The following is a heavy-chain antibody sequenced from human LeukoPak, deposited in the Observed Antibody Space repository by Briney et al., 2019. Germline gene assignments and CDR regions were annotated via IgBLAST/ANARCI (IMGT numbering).Heavy chain of an antibody. CDR3: ARGGYCSGTTCYSLNAFDI. V-gene: IGHV3-11*06. J-gene: IGHJ3*02. CDR2: IGSSSTHS. D-gene: IGHD2-2*03. Sequence: GGSLRLSCAASGFTFTDFYMNWIRRAPGKGPEWISFIGSSSTHSNYADSVKGRFTISRDNAKDSLFLQMNSLRAEDTAVYYCARGGYCSGTTCYSLNAFDIWGQGTMVTVSS. CDR1: GFTFTDFY.